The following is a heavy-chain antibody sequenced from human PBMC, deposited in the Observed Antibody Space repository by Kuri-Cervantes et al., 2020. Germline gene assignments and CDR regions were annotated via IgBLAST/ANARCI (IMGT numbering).Heavy chain of an antibody. CDR1: GGSFSTFF. J-gene: IGHJ2*01. V-gene: IGHV4-34*01. Sequence: SETLALTCAVYGGSFSTFFWSCIRQSPGKGLEWIGGIYHSGVTYYNPSLKSRVTISVDTSKNQFSLNLRSVTAADTAMYYCARRGGISVGRWYFDLWGRGTLVTVSS. CDR3: ARRGGISVGRWYFDL. CDR2: IYHSGVT. D-gene: IGHD3-16*01.